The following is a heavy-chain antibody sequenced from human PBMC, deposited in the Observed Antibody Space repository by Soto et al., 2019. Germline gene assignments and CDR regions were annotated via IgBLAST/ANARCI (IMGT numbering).Heavy chain of an antibody. CDR3: ARGGYCTTTSCPLGYFDY. CDR2: ISADNGNT. CDR1: GYTFTSYG. V-gene: IGHV1-18*01. Sequence: QVQLVQSGAEVKKPGASVKVSCKASGYTFTSYGMTWVRQAPGQGLEWMGWISADNGNTNSAQKLLGRVTMTTHTSTSTGYMELRGLRSDDTAVYYCARGGYCTTTSCPLGYFDYWGQGALVTVSS. J-gene: IGHJ4*02. D-gene: IGHD2-2*01.